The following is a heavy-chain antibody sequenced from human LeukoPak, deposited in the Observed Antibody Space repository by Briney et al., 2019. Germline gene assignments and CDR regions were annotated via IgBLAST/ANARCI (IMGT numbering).Heavy chain of an antibody. J-gene: IGHJ5*02. Sequence: SETLSLTCTVSGGSVSSDSYYWSWIRQPPGKGLEWIGYIYYSGSADYNTSLKSRVTISVDTSKNQFSLKLSSVAAADTAVYYCARVVAGRRFDPWGQGTLVTVSS. CDR2: IYYSGSA. V-gene: IGHV4-61*01. D-gene: IGHD6-19*01. CDR3: ARVVAGRRFDP. CDR1: GGSVSSDSYY.